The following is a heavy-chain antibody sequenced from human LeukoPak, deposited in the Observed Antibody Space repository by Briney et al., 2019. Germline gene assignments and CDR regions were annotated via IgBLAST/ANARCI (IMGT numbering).Heavy chain of an antibody. CDR3: ARDGGRMVRGVIKGYYYGMDV. D-gene: IGHD3-10*01. Sequence: SVKVSCKASGGTFSSYAISWVRQAPGQGLEWMGGIIPIFGTANYAQKFQGRVTITADESTSTAYTELSSLRSEDTAVYYCARDGGRMVRGVIKGYYYGMDVWGQGTTVTVSS. V-gene: IGHV1-69*01. J-gene: IGHJ6*02. CDR2: IIPIFGTA. CDR1: GGTFSSYA.